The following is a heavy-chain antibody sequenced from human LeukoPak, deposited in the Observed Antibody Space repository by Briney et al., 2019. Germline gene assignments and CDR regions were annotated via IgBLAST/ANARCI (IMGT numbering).Heavy chain of an antibody. D-gene: IGHD1-1*01. Sequence: GSSVKVSCKASGGTFSSYAISWVRQAPGQGLEWMGRIIPIFGIANYAQKFQGRVTITADKSTSTAYMELSSLRSEDTAVYYCAREYNWYLNYWGQGTLVTVSS. V-gene: IGHV1-69*04. CDR2: IIPIFGIA. CDR3: AREYNWYLNY. CDR1: GGTFSSYA. J-gene: IGHJ4*02.